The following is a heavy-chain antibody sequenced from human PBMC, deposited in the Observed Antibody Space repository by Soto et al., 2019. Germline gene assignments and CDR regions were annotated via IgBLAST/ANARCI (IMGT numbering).Heavy chain of an antibody. D-gene: IGHD1-7*01. J-gene: IGHJ6*01. Sequence: QVQLVESGGGVVQPGRSLRLSCAASGFTFNSYGMHWVRQAPGKGLEWVAVIWFDGRNEYYADSVKGRFTISRDNSKNTLYLEMDSRRGDDTAVYYCARAFRGWDYSWNYYCYGMDVWGQGTTVTAAS. CDR2: IWFDGRNE. V-gene: IGHV3-33*01. CDR3: ARAFRGWDYSWNYYCYGMDV. CDR1: GFTFNSYG.